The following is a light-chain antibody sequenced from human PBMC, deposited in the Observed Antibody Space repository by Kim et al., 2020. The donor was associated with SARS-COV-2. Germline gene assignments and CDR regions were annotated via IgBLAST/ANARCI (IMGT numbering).Light chain of an antibody. CDR2: STS. Sequence: EIVLTQSPGTLSLSPGDRATLSCRASQSVASNHLAWFQQKPGQAPRLLIYSTSSRAPAIPDRFSASGSGTDFTLTISRLEPEDFAIYYCQQYDRPPYTFGQGTKLEI. CDR3: QQYDRPPYT. CDR1: QSVASNH. V-gene: IGKV3-20*01. J-gene: IGKJ2*01.